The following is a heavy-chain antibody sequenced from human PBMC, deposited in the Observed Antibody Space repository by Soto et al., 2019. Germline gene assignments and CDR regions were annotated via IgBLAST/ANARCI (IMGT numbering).Heavy chain of an antibody. CDR3: ARVIPGAEAWFDP. D-gene: IGHD2-2*01. Sequence: QGQLVQSGAEVKKPGASVKVSCTASGNTFTNFGVTWVRQAPGQGLEWMGWISAYTDDPNYAQKFQGRVTMTIGTSKSTAYLDLRSLSSDDTAVYYCARVIPGAEAWFDPWGQGTLVTVSS. J-gene: IGHJ5*02. CDR2: ISAYTDDP. V-gene: IGHV1-18*01. CDR1: GNTFTNFG.